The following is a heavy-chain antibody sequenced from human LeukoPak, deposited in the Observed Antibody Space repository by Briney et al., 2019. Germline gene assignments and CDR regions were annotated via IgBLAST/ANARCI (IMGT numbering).Heavy chain of an antibody. CDR1: GGSISRFY. CDR3: ARGGVFFDY. V-gene: IGHV4-59*01. Sequence: SETLSLTCTVSGGSISRFYWSWIRQPPRKGLEWIGYIYYSGSTNYNPSLKSRVTISVDTSKNQFSLKLSSVTAADTAVYYCARGGVFFDYWGQGTLVTVSS. D-gene: IGHD3-10*01. CDR2: IYYSGST. J-gene: IGHJ4*02.